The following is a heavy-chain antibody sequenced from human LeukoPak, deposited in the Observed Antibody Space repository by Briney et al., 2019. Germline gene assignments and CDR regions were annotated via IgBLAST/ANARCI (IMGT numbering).Heavy chain of an antibody. V-gene: IGHV4-39*07. Sequence: PSETLSLTCIVSSGSISSDQSYWGWIRQPPGKGLEWLGTIYYSGSTYINPSLRGRVTLSVDTSKNQYSLRLNSVTASDTAVYFCARDALSGRSYSNDLIWFDSWGQGILVTVSS. CDR2: IYYSGST. CDR1: SGSISSDQSY. J-gene: IGHJ5*01. CDR3: ARDALSGRSYSNDLIWFDS. D-gene: IGHD1-26*01.